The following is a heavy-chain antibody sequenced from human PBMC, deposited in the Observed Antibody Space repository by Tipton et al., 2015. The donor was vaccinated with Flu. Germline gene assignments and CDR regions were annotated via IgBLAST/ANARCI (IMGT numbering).Heavy chain of an antibody. V-gene: IGHV4-4*07. CDR2: IYTSGNT. CDR3: ARGVWNAGASYYFDS. Sequence: LRLSCTVSGGSMTQDYWSWFRQPAEMGLEWVGRIYTSGNTNYNPSLKSRITVSLDTSKNQFSLRLSSVTAADTAVYYCARGVWNAGASYYFDSWGQGALVTVSS. D-gene: IGHD1-1*01. CDR1: GGSMTQDY. J-gene: IGHJ4*02.